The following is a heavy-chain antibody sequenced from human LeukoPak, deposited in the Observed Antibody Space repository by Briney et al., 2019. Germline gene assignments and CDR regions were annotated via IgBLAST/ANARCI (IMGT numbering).Heavy chain of an antibody. J-gene: IGHJ4*02. CDR1: GYSISSGYY. CDR3: ARARIVVVITPYFDY. D-gene: IGHD3-22*01. CDR2: IYHSGST. V-gene: IGHV4-38-2*02. Sequence: PSETLSLTCTVSGYSISSGYYWGWIRQPPGKGLEWIGSIYHSGSTYYNPSLKSRVTISVDTSKNQFSLKLSSVTAADTAVYYCARARIVVVITPYFDYWGQGTLVTVSS.